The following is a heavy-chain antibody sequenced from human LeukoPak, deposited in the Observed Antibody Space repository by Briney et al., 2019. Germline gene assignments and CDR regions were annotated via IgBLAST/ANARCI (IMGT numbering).Heavy chain of an antibody. V-gene: IGHV3-48*01. D-gene: IGHD3-10*01. CDR1: GFTFSSYI. Sequence: GRSLRLSCAAYGFTFSSYIMNWVRQAPGKGLEWVSYISSSSSTIYYADSVKGRFTISRDNAKNSLYLQMNSLRAEDTAVYYCARVNYGSGSPTFDYWGQGTLVTVSS. J-gene: IGHJ4*02. CDR3: ARVNYGSGSPTFDY. CDR2: ISSSSSTI.